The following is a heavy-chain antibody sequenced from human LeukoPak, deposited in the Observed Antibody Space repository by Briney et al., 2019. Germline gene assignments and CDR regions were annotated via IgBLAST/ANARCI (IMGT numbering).Heavy chain of an antibody. J-gene: IGHJ4*02. V-gene: IGHV1-8*02. D-gene: IGHD1-26*01. Sequence: ASVKVSCKASGGTFSSYAISWVRQATGQGLEWMGWMNPNSGNTGYAQKFQGRVTMTRNTSISTAYMELSSLRSEDTAVYYCARGEVGVTDYWGQGTLVTVSS. CDR3: ARGEVGVTDY. CDR1: GGTFSSYA. CDR2: MNPNSGNT.